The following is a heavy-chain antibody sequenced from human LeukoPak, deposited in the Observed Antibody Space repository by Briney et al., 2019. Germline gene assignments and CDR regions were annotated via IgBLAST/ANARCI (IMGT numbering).Heavy chain of an antibody. CDR3: AKDSVSGSYVPYGMDV. Sequence: GGSLRLSCAASGFTFSSYAMSWVRQAPGKGLEWASAISGSGGSTYYADSVKGRFTISRDNSKNTLYLQMNSLRAEDTAVYYCAKDSVSGSYVPYGMDVWGQGTTVTVSS. CDR2: ISGSGGST. CDR1: GFTFSSYA. V-gene: IGHV3-23*01. D-gene: IGHD1-26*01. J-gene: IGHJ6*02.